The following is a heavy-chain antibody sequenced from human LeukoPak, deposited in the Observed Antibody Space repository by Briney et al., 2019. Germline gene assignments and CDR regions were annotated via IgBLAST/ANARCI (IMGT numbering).Heavy chain of an antibody. Sequence: VASVKVSCKASGGTFSSYAISWVRQAPGQGLEWMGGIIPIFGTANYAQKFQGRVTITADKSTSTAYMELSSLRSEDTAVYYCARGHAYSYASDYWGQEPWSPSPQ. CDR1: GGTFSSYA. CDR3: ARGHAYSYASDY. D-gene: IGHD5-18*01. CDR2: IIPIFGTA. V-gene: IGHV1-69*06. J-gene: IGHJ4*01.